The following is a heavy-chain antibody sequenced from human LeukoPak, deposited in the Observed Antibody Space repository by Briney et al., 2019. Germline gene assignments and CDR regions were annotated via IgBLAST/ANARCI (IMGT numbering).Heavy chain of an antibody. CDR3: ARSAGSQNDAFDI. J-gene: IGHJ3*02. D-gene: IGHD3-10*01. CDR1: GFTFSDYY. V-gene: IGHV3-11*04. Sequence: GGSLRLSCAASGFTFSDYYMSWIRQAPGKGLEWVSYISSSGSTIYYADSVKGRFTISRDNAKNSLYLQMNSLRAGDTAVYYCARSAGSQNDAFDIWGQGTMVTVSS. CDR2: ISSSGSTI.